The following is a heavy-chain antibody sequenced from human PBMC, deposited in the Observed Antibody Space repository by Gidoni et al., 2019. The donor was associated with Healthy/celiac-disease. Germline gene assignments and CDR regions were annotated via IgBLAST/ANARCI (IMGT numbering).Heavy chain of an antibody. CDR3: TTDMYYDFWSGYYNPHFDY. D-gene: IGHD3-3*01. J-gene: IGHJ4*02. Sequence: EVQLVESGGGLVKPGGSLRLSCAAPGFTFSNAWMNWVRHAPGKGLEGVGRIKSKTEGVTTDYAAPVKGRFTISRDDSKNTLYLQMNSLKTEDTAVYYCTTDMYYDFWSGYYNPHFDYWGQGTLVTVSS. CDR2: IKSKTEGVTT. V-gene: IGHV3-15*07. CDR1: GFTFSNAW.